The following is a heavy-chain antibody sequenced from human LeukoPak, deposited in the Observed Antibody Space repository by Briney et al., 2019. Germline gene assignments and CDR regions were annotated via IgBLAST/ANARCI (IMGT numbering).Heavy chain of an antibody. CDR3: VRGFHSFDV. CDR2: SRNKDHKYTT. V-gene: IGHV3-72*01. Sequence: GGSLRLSCAASGFTLSDHCMDWVRQTPGKGLEWVGRSRNKDHKYTTEYAASVKGRITISRDESNNSLYLQMNSLRTEDTAVYYCVRGFHSFDVWGRGTMVTVSS. J-gene: IGHJ3*01. CDR1: GFTLSDHC. D-gene: IGHD3-3*01.